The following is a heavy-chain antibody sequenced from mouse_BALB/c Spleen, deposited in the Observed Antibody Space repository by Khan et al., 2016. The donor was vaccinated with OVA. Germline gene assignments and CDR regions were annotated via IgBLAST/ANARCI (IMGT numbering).Heavy chain of an antibody. CDR1: GYTFTDYN. V-gene: IGHV1-18*01. CDR2: INPNNGGT. Sequence: VQLQQSGPELVKPGASVKIPCKASGYTFTDYNMDWVKQSHGKSLKWIGDINPNNGGTIYNQKFKGKATLTVDKSSSTAYMELRSLTSEDTAVYYCARTGFGSLGFWGQGTTLTVSS. D-gene: IGHD1-1*01. CDR3: ARTGFGSLGF. J-gene: IGHJ2*01.